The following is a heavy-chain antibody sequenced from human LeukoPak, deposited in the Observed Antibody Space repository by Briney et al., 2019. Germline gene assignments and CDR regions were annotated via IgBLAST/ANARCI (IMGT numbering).Heavy chain of an antibody. J-gene: IGHJ4*02. CDR3: AREGGSYYLRTIDY. V-gene: IGHV4-61*02. Sequence: SETLSLTCTVSGGSISSGDYYWSWIRQPAGKGLEWIGRIYTSGSTNYNPSLKSRVTITVDTSKNQFSLKLSSVTAADTAVYYCAREGGSYYLRTIDYWGQGTLVTVSS. CDR1: GGSISSGDYY. CDR2: IYTSGST. D-gene: IGHD1-26*01.